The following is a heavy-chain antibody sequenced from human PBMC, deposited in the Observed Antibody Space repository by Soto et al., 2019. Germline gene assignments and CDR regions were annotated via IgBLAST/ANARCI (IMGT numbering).Heavy chain of an antibody. D-gene: IGHD3-22*01. CDR2: IIPIFGTA. CDR3: ARAPPYYDSSGYYFDY. V-gene: IGHV1-69*06. Sequence: SVKVSCKASGGTFSSYAISWVRQAPGQGLEWMGGIIPIFGTANYAQKFQGRVTITADKSTSTAYMELSSLRSEDTAVYYCARAPPYYDSSGYYFDYWGQGTLVTVSS. J-gene: IGHJ4*02. CDR1: GGTFSSYA.